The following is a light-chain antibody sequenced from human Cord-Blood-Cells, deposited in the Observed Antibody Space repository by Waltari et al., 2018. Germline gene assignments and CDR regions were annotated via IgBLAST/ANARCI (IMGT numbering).Light chain of an antibody. J-gene: IGLJ3*02. CDR2: EGS. V-gene: IGLV2-23*01. Sequence: QSALTQPASVSGSPGQSIPIFCTGTSSDVGGHNFVSWYQQHPGKAPKLMIYEGSKRPSGVSNRFSGSKSGNTASLTISGLQAEDEADYYCCSYAGSSTLVFGGGTKLTVL. CDR1: SSDVGGHNF. CDR3: CSYAGSSTLV.